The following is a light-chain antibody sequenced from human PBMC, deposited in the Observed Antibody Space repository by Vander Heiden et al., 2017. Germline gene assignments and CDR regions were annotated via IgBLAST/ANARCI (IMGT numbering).Light chain of an antibody. Sequence: EIVLTQSPGTLSLSPGERATLSCRASKSVSGSSLAWYQHKPGQGPRVLIYDASSRATGIPDRFSGSGSGTEFTLTINRLEPGDFAVYYCQQYGRSPYTFGQGTKLEIK. CDR1: KSVSGSS. J-gene: IGKJ2*01. V-gene: IGKV3-20*01. CDR2: DAS. CDR3: QQYGRSPYT.